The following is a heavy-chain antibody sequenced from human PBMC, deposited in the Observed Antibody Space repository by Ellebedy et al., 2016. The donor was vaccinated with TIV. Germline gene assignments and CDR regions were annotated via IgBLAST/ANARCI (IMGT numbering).Heavy chain of an antibody. V-gene: IGHV4-39*07. CDR1: GGSISSSSYY. CDR3: ARDRRGSESYSFSIDV. J-gene: IGHJ6*02. CDR2: IYYSGNT. Sequence: SETLSLTRTVSGGSISSSSYYWGWIRQPPGKGLEWIGSIYYSGNTYYNPSLKSRVTISVDTSKKQFSLKLSSVTAADTAVYYCARDRRGSESYSFSIDVWGQGTTVTVSS. D-gene: IGHD3-10*01.